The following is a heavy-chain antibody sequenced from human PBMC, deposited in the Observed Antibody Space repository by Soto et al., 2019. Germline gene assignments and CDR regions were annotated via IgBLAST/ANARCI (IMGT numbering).Heavy chain of an antibody. CDR3: AVMTTVTTYGY. CDR2: ISYDGSNK. CDR1: GFTFSSYA. Sequence: QVQLVESGGGVVQPGRSLRLSCAASGFTFSSYAMHWVRQAPGKGLEWVAVISYDGSNKYYADSVKGRFTISRDNSKKSLYLQMNSLRAEDTAVYYCAVMTTVTTYGYWGQGTLVTVSS. V-gene: IGHV3-30-3*01. D-gene: IGHD4-17*01. J-gene: IGHJ4*02.